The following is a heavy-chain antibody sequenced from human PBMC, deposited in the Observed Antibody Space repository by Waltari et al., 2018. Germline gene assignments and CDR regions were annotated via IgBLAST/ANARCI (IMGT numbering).Heavy chain of an antibody. CDR3: ARIIGTNWFDP. CDR2: IHSSGTT. J-gene: IGHJ5*02. CDR1: GGSIGIYF. D-gene: IGHD6-13*01. V-gene: IGHV4-4*07. Sequence: QMQLQESGPGLVKPSETLSLTCTVSGGSIGIYFWAWIRQPAGKGLEYIGRIHSSGTTSFNPSRRSRVSMSVDTSANQFSLKLTSVTAADTAVYYCARIIGTNWFDPWGQGTLVTVSS.